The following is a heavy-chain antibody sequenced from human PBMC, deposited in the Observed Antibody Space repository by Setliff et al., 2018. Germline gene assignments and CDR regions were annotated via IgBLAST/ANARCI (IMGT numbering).Heavy chain of an antibody. J-gene: IGHJ4*02. V-gene: IGHV4-59*12. CDR1: GASINRDY. Sequence: PSETLSLTCSVSGASINRDYWNWIRQPPGKGLEWIGYIHCSGSTNYNPSLKSRVTISFNTSKNQFSLKLSSVTAADTAVYYCAREAGTIWGQGTLVTVSS. CDR3: AREAGTI. D-gene: IGHD1-1*01. CDR2: IHCSGST.